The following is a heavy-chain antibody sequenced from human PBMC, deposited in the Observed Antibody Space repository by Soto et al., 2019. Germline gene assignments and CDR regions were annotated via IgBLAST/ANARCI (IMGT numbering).Heavy chain of an antibody. CDR3: ATWHLQEHAYDV. CDR1: GLTVSGKKY. V-gene: IGHV3-53*01. D-gene: IGHD4-4*01. J-gene: IGHJ3*01. CDR2: FYDLDGT. Sequence: GGSLRLSCAVSGLTVSGKKYVAWVRQAPGKGLEWVSGFYDLDGTYYADSLKGRFTTSGDSSRTIVYLQMNDLRPEDTAVYYCATWHLQEHAYDVWGQGTTVTVS.